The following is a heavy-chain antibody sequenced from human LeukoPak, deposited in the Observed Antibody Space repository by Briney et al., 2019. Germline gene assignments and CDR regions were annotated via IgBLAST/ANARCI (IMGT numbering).Heavy chain of an antibody. J-gene: IGHJ4*02. Sequence: GGSLRLSCAASGFTFSSYWMHWVRQAPGKGLVWVSRINSDGSSTSYADSVKGRFTISRDNAKNTLYLQMNSLRAEDTAVYYCAGSSGWGNYTTGLDYLGQGTLVTVSS. V-gene: IGHV3-74*01. D-gene: IGHD6-19*01. CDR1: GFTFSSYW. CDR3: AGSSGWGNYTTGLDY. CDR2: INSDGSST.